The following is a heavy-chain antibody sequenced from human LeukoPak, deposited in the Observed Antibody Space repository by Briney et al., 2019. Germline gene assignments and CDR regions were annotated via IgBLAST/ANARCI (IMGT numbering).Heavy chain of an antibody. J-gene: IGHJ4*02. Sequence: GESLKISCKGSGYSFTSYWIGWVRQMPGKGQERMGIIYPGDSDTRYSPSFQGQVTISADKSISTAYLQWSSLKASDTAMYYCAGLWYGSGSYYNEVFDYWGQGTLVTVSS. CDR1: GYSFTSYW. CDR3: AGLWYGSGSYYNEVFDY. CDR2: IYPGDSDT. D-gene: IGHD3-10*01. V-gene: IGHV5-51*01.